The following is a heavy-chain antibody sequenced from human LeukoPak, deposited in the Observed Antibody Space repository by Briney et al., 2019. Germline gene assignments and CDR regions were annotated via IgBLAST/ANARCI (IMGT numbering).Heavy chain of an antibody. D-gene: IGHD5-12*01. CDR1: GFTFSNAW. Sequence: PGGSLRLSCAASGFTFSNAWMSWVRQAPGKGLEWVGRIKSKTDGGTTDYAAPVEGRFTISRDDSKNTLYLQMNSLKTEDTAVYYCTTDTDIVATTSPDYWGQGTLVTVSS. V-gene: IGHV3-15*01. J-gene: IGHJ4*02. CDR3: TTDTDIVATTSPDY. CDR2: IKSKTDGGTT.